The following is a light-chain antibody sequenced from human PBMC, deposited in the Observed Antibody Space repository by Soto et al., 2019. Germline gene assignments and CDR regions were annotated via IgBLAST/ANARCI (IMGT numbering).Light chain of an antibody. Sequence: QSALTQPASVSGSPGQSSTISCTGTSSDVGGYNYVSWYQQHPGKAPKVMIYDVSNRPSGVSNRFSGSKSGNTASLSISGLQAEDEADYYCSSYTSSSTDVFGTGTKVTVL. CDR1: SSDVGGYNY. CDR2: DVS. J-gene: IGLJ1*01. V-gene: IGLV2-14*01. CDR3: SSYTSSSTDV.